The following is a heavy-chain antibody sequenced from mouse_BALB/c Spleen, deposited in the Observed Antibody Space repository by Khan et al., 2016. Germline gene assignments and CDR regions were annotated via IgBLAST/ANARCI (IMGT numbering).Heavy chain of an antibody. J-gene: IGHJ3*01. CDR3: SIGFYDYDWFAY. D-gene: IGHD2-4*01. V-gene: IGHV1-20*02. Sequence: VQLQQSGPELVKPGASVKISCKASGYSFTGYFINWVMQSHGKSLEWIGRINPYNGDTFYNQKFKGKATLTVDKSSRKAHMELRSLASEDSAVYYCSIGFYDYDWFAYWGQGTLVTVSA. CDR2: INPYNGDT. CDR1: GYSFTGYF.